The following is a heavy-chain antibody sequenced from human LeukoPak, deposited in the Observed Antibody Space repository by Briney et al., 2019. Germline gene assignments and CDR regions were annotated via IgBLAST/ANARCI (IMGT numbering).Heavy chain of an antibody. D-gene: IGHD1-26*01. V-gene: IGHV1-18*01. J-gene: IGHJ4*02. Sequence: ASVKVSCKASGYTFTNFPIGWVRQAPGQGLEWMGWISAYNGYTKYAPSLQGRVTMTTDTSTSTAYMQLRSLRSDDTAMYYCVRVGGNYEGLIDYWGQGTQVTVSS. CDR2: ISAYNGYT. CDR3: VRVGGNYEGLIDY. CDR1: GYTFTNFP.